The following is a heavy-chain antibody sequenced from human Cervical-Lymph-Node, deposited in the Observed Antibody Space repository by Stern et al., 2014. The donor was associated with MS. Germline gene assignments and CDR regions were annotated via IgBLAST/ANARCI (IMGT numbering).Heavy chain of an antibody. CDR3: ARIPPGYSVAWDWYFDL. V-gene: IGHV2-26*01. CDR2: IFSNDEK. Sequence: ESGPVLVKPTETLTLTCTVSGFSLSNARMGVSWIRQPPGKALEWLAHIFSNDEKSYSTSLKSRLTISKDTSKNQVVLTMTNMDPVDTATYYCARIPPGYSVAWDWYFDLWGRGTLVTVSS. CDR1: GFSLSNARMG. J-gene: IGHJ2*01. D-gene: IGHD6-13*01.